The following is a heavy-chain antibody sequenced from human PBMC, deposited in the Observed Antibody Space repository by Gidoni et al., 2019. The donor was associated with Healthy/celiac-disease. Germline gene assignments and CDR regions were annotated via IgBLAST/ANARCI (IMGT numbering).Heavy chain of an antibody. CDR2: ISYDGSNK. D-gene: IGHD6-6*01. CDR1: GFTFSPYG. V-gene: IGHV3-30*03. J-gene: IGHJ6*02. CDR3: ARDSPPIAARWGGMDV. Sequence: QVQLVESGGGVVQPGRSLRLSCAASGFTFSPYGMHWVRQAPGKGLEWVAVISYDGSNKYYADSVKGRFTISRDNSKNTLYLQMNSLRAEDTAVYYCARDSPPIAARWGGMDVWGQGTTVTVSS.